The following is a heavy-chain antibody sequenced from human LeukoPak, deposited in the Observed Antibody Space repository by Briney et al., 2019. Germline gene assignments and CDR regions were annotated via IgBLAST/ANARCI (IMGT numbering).Heavy chain of an antibody. CDR2: IYYSGST. Sequence: PSETLSLTCTVSGGSISSYYWSWIRQPPGKGLEWIGYIYYSGSTNYNPYLKSRVTISVDTSKNQFSLKLSSVTAADTAVYYCARVGVAAAGYFDYWGQGTLVTVSS. D-gene: IGHD6-13*01. CDR3: ARVGVAAAGYFDY. V-gene: IGHV4-59*01. CDR1: GGSISSYY. J-gene: IGHJ4*02.